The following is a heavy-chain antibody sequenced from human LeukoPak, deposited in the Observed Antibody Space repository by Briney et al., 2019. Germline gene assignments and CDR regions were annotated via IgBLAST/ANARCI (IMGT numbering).Heavy chain of an antibody. D-gene: IGHD6-19*01. J-gene: IGHJ4*02. CDR2: VYYTGST. Sequence: SETLSLTCTVSGGSITNYYWSWIRQPPGMGLEWIGYVYYTGSTDYNPSLKSRVTLSVDTSKNQFSLKLSSVTAADTAVYYCARGPLIAVAGTFDYWGQGSLVTVSS. V-gene: IGHV4-59*12. CDR1: GGSITNYY. CDR3: ARGPLIAVAGTFDY.